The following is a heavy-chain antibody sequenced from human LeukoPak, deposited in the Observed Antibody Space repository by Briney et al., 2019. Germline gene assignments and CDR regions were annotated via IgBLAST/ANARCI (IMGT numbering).Heavy chain of an antibody. CDR1: GFTFSSYE. Sequence: GGSLRLSCAASGFTFSSYEMNWVRQAPGKGLDWVSAISGSGDSTYYADSVKGRFTISRDNSKNTLYLQMNSLRAEDTAVYYCAKSRSRNMITFGGVENWFDPWGQGTLVTVSS. CDR2: ISGSGDST. CDR3: AKSRSRNMITFGGVENWFDP. V-gene: IGHV3-23*01. J-gene: IGHJ5*02. D-gene: IGHD3-16*01.